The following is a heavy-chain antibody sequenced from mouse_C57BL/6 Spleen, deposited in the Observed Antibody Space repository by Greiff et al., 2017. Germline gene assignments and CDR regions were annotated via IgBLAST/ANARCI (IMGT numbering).Heavy chain of an antibody. CDR1: GYTFTSYW. D-gene: IGHD2-4*01. V-gene: IGHV1-64*01. CDR3: ARRGASTMIRNYFDD. CDR2: IHPNSGST. Sequence: VQLQQPGAELVKPGASVKLSCKASGYTFTSYWMHWVKQRPGQGLEWIGMIHPNSGSTNYNEKFKSKATLTVYKSSSTAYMQLSSLTSEDSAVYYCARRGASTMIRNYFDDWGQGTTLTVSS. J-gene: IGHJ2*01.